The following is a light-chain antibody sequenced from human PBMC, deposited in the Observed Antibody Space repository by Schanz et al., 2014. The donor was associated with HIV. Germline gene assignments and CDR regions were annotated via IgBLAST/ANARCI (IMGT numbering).Light chain of an antibody. J-gene: IGLJ1*01. V-gene: IGLV1-40*01. CDR3: QSYDSSLGYV. Sequence: QSVLTQPPSVSGAPGQRVTISCTGNSSNIGAGYDVHWYQHLPETAPKLLIYGNSNRPSGVPDRFSGSKSGTSASLAIAGLQVEDEAEYFCQSYDSSLGYVFGTGTKLTVL. CDR1: SSNIGAGYD. CDR2: GNS.